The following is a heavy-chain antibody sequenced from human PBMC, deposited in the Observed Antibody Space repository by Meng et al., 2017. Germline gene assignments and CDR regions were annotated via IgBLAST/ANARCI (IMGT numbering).Heavy chain of an antibody. CDR2: INHSGST. Sequence: QGQRQQWGAGLLKPSETLSLTCAVDGGSFSGYYWSWIRQPPGKGLEWIGEINHSGSTNYNPSLKSRVTISVDPSKNQFSLKLSSVTAADTAVYYCARRRGGSSDWFDPWGQGTLVTVSS. J-gene: IGHJ5*02. V-gene: IGHV4-34*01. D-gene: IGHD6-6*01. CDR1: GGSFSGYY. CDR3: ARRRGGSSDWFDP.